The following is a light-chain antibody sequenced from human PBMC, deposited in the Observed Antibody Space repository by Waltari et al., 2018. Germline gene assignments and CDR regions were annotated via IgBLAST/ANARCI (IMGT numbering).Light chain of an antibody. CDR2: KAS. V-gene: IGKV1-16*01. Sequence: DIQMTQSTSSLSASVGDRVTITCRASQDISNYLAWYQQSPGKAPNLLIYKASTLKTGVPSRFSGSGSGTDFTLTIGGLQPEDFATYFCQQHNSNPPTFGGGTNVEVK. J-gene: IGKJ4*01. CDR3: QQHNSNPPT. CDR1: QDISNY.